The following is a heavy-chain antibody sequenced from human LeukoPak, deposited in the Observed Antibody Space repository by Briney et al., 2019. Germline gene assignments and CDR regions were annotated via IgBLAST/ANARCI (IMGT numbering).Heavy chain of an antibody. V-gene: IGHV3-7*04. J-gene: IGHJ6*03. D-gene: IGHD3-3*01. CDR3: ARVFGYYYYYMDV. CDR1: GFDFSTFW. CDR2: IMDAGSDT. Sequence: PGGSLRLSCAVSGFDFSTFWMTWVRQAPGEGLEWVATIMDAGSDTYYVDSMKGRFTISRDNAKNSVNLQMKSLRVEDTAVYFCARVFGYYYYYMDVSGKGTTVTVSS.